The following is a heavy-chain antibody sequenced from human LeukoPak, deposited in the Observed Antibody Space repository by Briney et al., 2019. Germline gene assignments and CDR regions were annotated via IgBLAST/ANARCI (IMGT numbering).Heavy chain of an antibody. D-gene: IGHD3-9*01. J-gene: IGHJ3*02. CDR3: ARAPYYDILTHDAFDI. CDR2: IYYSGST. Sequence: SQTLSLTCTVSGGSLSSGDYYWSWIRQPPGKGLEWFGYIYYSGSTYYNPSLKSRVTISVDTSKNQFSLKLSSVTAADTAVYYCARAPYYDILTHDAFDIWGQGTMVTVSS. V-gene: IGHV4-30-4*01. CDR1: GGSLSSGDYY.